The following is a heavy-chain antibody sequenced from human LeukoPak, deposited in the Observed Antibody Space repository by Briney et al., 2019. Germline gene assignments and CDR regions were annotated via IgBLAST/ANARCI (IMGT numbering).Heavy chain of an antibody. J-gene: IGHJ6*02. D-gene: IGHD3-10*01. V-gene: IGHV3-66*01. Sequence: GGSLRLSCAASGFTVSSNYMSWVRQAPGKGLEWVSVIYSGGSTYYADSVKGRFTISRDNSKNTLYLQMNSLRAEDTAVYYCAKANRDHLSHYYGVDVWGQGTTVVVSS. CDR3: AKANRDHLSHYYGVDV. CDR2: IYSGGST. CDR1: GFTVSSNY.